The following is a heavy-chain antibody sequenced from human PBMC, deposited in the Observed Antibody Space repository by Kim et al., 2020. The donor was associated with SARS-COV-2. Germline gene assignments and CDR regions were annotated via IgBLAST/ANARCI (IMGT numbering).Heavy chain of an antibody. CDR3: ASFPSSSYYYYGMDV. J-gene: IGHJ6*02. V-gene: IGHV3-7*05. D-gene: IGHD6-6*01. Sequence: GGSLRLSCAASGFTFSSYWMSWVRQAPGKGLEWVANIKQDGSEKYYVDSVKGRFTISRDNAKNSLYLQMNSLRAEDTAVYYCASFPSSSYYYYGMDVWGQGTTVTVSS. CDR2: IKQDGSEK. CDR1: GFTFSSYW.